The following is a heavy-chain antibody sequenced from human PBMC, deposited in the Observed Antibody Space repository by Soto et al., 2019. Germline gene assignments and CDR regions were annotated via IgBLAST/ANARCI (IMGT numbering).Heavy chain of an antibody. CDR2: ISYDGSNK. CDR3: ARDLGVVVVAAPGDY. Sequence: QVQLVESGGGVVQPGRSLRLSCAASGFTFSSYAMHWVRQAPGKGLEWVAVISYDGSNKYYADSVKGRFTISRDNSKNTLYLQMNRLRAEDTAVYYCARDLGVVVVAAPGDYWGQGTLVTVSS. V-gene: IGHV3-30-3*01. D-gene: IGHD2-15*01. J-gene: IGHJ4*02. CDR1: GFTFSSYA.